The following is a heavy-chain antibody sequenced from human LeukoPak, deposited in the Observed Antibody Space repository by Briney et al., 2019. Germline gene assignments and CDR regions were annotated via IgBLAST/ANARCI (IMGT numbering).Heavy chain of an antibody. CDR1: GGTFSSYA. CDR2: IIPIFGTA. J-gene: IGHJ4*02. D-gene: IGHD6-13*01. V-gene: IGHV1-69*13. CDR3: ARQQSSFLPFDY. Sequence: GAPVKVSCKASGGTFSSYAISWVRQAPGQGLEWMGGIIPIFGTANYAQKFQGRVTITADESTSTAYMELSSLRSEDTAVYYCARQQSSFLPFDYWGQGTLVTVSS.